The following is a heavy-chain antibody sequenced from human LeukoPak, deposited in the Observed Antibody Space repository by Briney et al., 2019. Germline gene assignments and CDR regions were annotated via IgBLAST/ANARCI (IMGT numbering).Heavy chain of an antibody. CDR2: INHSGST. D-gene: IGHD3-22*01. J-gene: IGHJ4*02. Sequence: SETLSLTCAVYGGSFSGYYWSWIRQPPGKGLEWIGEINHSGSTSYNPSLKSRVTISVDTSKNQFSLKLSSVTAADTAVYYCARGGIVVECWGQGTLVTVSS. V-gene: IGHV4-34*01. CDR3: ARGGIVVEC. CDR1: GGSFSGYY.